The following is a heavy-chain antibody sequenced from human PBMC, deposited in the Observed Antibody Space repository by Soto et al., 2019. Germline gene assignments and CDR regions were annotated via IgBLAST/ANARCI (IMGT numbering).Heavy chain of an antibody. V-gene: IGHV4-61*01. Sequence: SETLSLTCSVSGDSVSSGLYYWSWIRQPPGKGLEWIGYIYHSGTTKYNPSLKSPVTISVDTSKNQFSLKMSLLTAADTAIYYCARVSFYYDTSGYAVAWFDSWGQGTLVTVSS. CDR1: GDSVSSGLYY. CDR2: IYHSGTT. D-gene: IGHD3-22*01. J-gene: IGHJ5*01. CDR3: ARVSFYYDTSGYAVAWFDS.